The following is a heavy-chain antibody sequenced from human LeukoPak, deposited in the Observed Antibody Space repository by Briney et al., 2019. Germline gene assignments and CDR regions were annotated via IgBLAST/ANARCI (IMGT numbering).Heavy chain of an antibody. J-gene: IGHJ4*02. V-gene: IGHV1-2*06. CDR1: GYTLTGYY. D-gene: IGHD2/OR15-2a*01. CDR2: INPNSGGT. CDR3: AVLRTYYFDY. Sequence: GASVKVSCKASGYTLTGYYMHWVRQAPGQGLEWMGRINPNSGGTNYAQKFQGRVTMTRDTSISTAYMELSRLRSDDTAVYYCAVLRTYYFDYWGQGTLVTVSS.